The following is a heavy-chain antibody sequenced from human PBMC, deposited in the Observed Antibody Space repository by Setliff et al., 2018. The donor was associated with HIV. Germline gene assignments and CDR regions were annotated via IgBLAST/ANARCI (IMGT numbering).Heavy chain of an antibody. CDR1: GYTFPSYG. D-gene: IGHD3-10*01. Sequence: ASVKVSCKASGYTFPSYGMNWVRQAPGQGLEWMGWINTYNGNPTYAQDFTGLFVFSLDTSVSTAYLQVRSLKAEDIAVYYCATRGEKLYFYGMDVWGQGTTVTVSS. CDR3: ATRGEKLYFYGMDV. CDR2: INTYNGNP. V-gene: IGHV7-4-1*02. J-gene: IGHJ6*02.